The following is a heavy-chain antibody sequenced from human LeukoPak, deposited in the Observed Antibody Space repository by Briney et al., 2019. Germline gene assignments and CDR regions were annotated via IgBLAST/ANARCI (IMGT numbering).Heavy chain of an antibody. V-gene: IGHV3-48*04. Sequence: GGSLRLSCVASGITFSSYSMNWVRQAPGKGLEWVSYISSFSGTINYADSVKGRFTISGDNAKNTLFLQMNSLTADDTAVYYCARSGAGGAFDIWGRGTMVTVSS. CDR2: ISSFSGTI. D-gene: IGHD7-27*01. CDR3: ARSGAGGAFDI. CDR1: GITFSSYS. J-gene: IGHJ3*02.